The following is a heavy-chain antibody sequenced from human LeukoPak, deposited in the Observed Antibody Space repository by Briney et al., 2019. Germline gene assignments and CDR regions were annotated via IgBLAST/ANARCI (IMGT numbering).Heavy chain of an antibody. D-gene: IGHD4-17*01. CDR2: INSDSGGT. Sequence: GASVKVSCKASGYTFTVYYIDWVRQAPGQGLEWMGWINSDSGGTNYAQKFQGRVTMTRDTSTSTAYMELSSLRSDDTAFYYCARDTITVTTPYFDYWGQGTLVTVPS. CDR3: ARDTITVTTPYFDY. CDR1: GYTFTVYY. V-gene: IGHV1-2*02. J-gene: IGHJ4*02.